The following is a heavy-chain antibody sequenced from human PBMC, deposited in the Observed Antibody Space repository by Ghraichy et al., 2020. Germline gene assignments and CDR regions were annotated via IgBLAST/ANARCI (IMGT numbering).Heavy chain of an antibody. D-gene: IGHD3-3*01. J-gene: IGHJ5*02. CDR2: IYYSGST. CDR1: GGSISSSSYY. CDR3: ARRVVTTKYNWFDP. Sequence: SETLSLTCTVSGGSISSSSYYWGWIRQPPGKGLEWIGSIYYSGSTYYNPSLKSRVTISVDTSKNQFSLKLSSVTAADTAVYYCARRVVTTKYNWFDPWGQGTLVTVSS. V-gene: IGHV4-39*01.